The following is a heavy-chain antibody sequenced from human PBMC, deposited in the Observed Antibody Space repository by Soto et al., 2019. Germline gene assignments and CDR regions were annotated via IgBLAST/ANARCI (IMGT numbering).Heavy chain of an antibody. D-gene: IGHD6-13*01. CDR2: INHSGST. V-gene: IGHV4-34*01. CDR3: AKFGGAAAGAKNYYYYYGMDV. J-gene: IGHJ6*02. Sequence: PSETLSLTCAVYGGSFSGYYWSWIRQPPGKGLEWIGEINHSGSTNYNPSLKSRVTISVDTSKNQFSLKLSSVTAADTAVYYCAKFGGAAAGAKNYYYYYGMDVWGQGTTVT. CDR1: GGSFSGYY.